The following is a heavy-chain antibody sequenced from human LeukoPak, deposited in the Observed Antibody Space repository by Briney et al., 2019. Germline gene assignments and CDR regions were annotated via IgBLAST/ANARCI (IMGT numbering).Heavy chain of an antibody. J-gene: IGHJ4*02. CDR3: ARDYQPNDFDY. V-gene: IGHV1-46*01. Sequence: ASVKVSCKASGYTFTSYYIHWVRQAPGQGLEWMGIINPTGSSTSYAQKFQGRVTMTRDRSTSTIFMELSSLRSEDTAVYYCARDYQPNDFDYWGQGTLVAVSS. D-gene: IGHD2-2*01. CDR2: INPTGSST. CDR1: GYTFTSYY.